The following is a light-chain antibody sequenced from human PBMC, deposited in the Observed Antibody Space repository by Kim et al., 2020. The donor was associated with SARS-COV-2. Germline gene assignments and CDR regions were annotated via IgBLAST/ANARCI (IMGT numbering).Light chain of an antibody. CDR3: AVWDDSLKQGV. CDR1: SSNIGSNN. Sequence: QPPSASGTPGQRVTISCSGSSSNIGSNNVVWYQQLPGAAPNLLIYSNNQRPSGVPDRFSGSRSGTSASLAISGLQSGDEADYYCAVWDDSLKQGVFGGGTQLTVL. V-gene: IGLV1-44*01. J-gene: IGLJ3*02. CDR2: SNN.